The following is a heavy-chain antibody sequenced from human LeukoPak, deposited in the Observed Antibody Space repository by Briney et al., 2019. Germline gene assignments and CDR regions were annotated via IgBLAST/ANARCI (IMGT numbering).Heavy chain of an antibody. D-gene: IGHD3-9*01. CDR3: ASYGGGYFDWFGY. CDR1: GYSISSGYY. Sequence: SETLSLTCTVSGYSISSGYYWGWIRQPPGKGLEWIGSIYHSGSTYYNPSLKSRVTISVDTSKNQFSLKLSSVTAADTAVYYCASYGGGYFDWFGYWGQGTLVTVSP. CDR2: IYHSGST. J-gene: IGHJ5*01. V-gene: IGHV4-38-2*02.